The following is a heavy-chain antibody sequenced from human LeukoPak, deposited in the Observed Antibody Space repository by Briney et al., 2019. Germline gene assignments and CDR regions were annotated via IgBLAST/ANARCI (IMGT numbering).Heavy chain of an antibody. V-gene: IGHV1-69*04. Sequence: SVKVSCKASGGTFSSYAISWVRQAPGQGLEWMGRIIPILGIANYAQKFQGRVTITADKSTSTAYMELSSLRSEDTAVYYCASGSSTADAFDIWGQGTMVTVSS. J-gene: IGHJ3*02. CDR3: ASGSSTADAFDI. CDR2: IIPILGIA. D-gene: IGHD1-26*01. CDR1: GGTFSSYA.